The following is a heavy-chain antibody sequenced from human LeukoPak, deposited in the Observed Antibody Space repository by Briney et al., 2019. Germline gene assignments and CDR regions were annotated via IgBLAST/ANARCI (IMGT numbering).Heavy chain of an antibody. Sequence: SQTLSLTCAVSGGSISSGGYSWSWIRQPPGKGLEWIGYIYHSGSTYYNPSLKSRVTISVDRSKNQFSLKLSSVTAADTAVYYCARVKGYSYGPKNYYYYGMDVWGQGTTVIVSS. CDR3: ARVKGYSYGPKNYYYYGMDV. CDR1: GGSISSGGYS. D-gene: IGHD5-18*01. J-gene: IGHJ6*02. V-gene: IGHV4-30-2*01. CDR2: IYHSGST.